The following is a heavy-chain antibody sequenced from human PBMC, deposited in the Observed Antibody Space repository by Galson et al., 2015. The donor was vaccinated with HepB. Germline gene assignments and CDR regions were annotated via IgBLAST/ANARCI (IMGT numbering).Heavy chain of an antibody. Sequence: SVKVSCKASGGTFSSYAISWVRQAPGQGLEWVGGIIPIFGTANYAQKFQGRVTITADESTSTAYMELSSLRSEDTAVYYCATLTRIAVAGTSGYWGQGTLVTVSS. V-gene: IGHV1-69*13. CDR2: IIPIFGTA. CDR3: ATLTRIAVAGTSGY. CDR1: GGTFSSYA. J-gene: IGHJ4*02. D-gene: IGHD6-19*01.